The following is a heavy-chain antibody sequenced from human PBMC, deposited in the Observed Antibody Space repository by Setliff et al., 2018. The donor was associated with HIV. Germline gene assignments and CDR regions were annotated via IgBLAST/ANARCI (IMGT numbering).Heavy chain of an antibody. CDR1: GGSIGSASYY. CDR3: ARDRYSYGRSYFDY. V-gene: IGHV4-61*02. J-gene: IGHJ4*02. Sequence: SETLSLTCTVSGGSIGSASYYWSWIRQPAGKGLEWIGRIYTSGSTTYNPSLKSRVTMSLDTSKNHFSLKLSSVTAADTAVYYCARDRYSYGRSYFDYWGQGTLVTVSS. D-gene: IGHD5-18*01. CDR2: IYTSGST.